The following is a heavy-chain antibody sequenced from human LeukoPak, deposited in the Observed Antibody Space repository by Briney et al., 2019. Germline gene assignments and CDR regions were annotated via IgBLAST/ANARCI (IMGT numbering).Heavy chain of an antibody. D-gene: IGHD2-2*01. CDR1: GFTFSSYS. Sequence: GGSLRLSCAASGFTFSSYSMNWVRQAPGKGLEWVSSISGSGGNTYYADAVKGRFTISRDNLENMVYLQMNSLRAEDTAIYYCANYPNQVVFFSWGQGTLVTVSS. CDR3: ANYPNQVVFFS. J-gene: IGHJ5*02. V-gene: IGHV3-23*01. CDR2: ISGSGGNT.